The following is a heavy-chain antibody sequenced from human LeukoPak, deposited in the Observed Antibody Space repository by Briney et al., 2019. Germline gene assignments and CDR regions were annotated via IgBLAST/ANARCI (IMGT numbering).Heavy chain of an antibody. CDR1: GGSISSYY. Sequence: SETLSLTCTVSGGSISSYYWSWIRQPPGKGLEWIGYIYHSGSTNYNPSLKSRVTISVDTSKNQFSLKLSSVTAADTAVYYCARLYYDSSGYYYPAFDYWGQGTLVTVSS. CDR3: ARLYYDSSGYYYPAFDY. V-gene: IGHV4-59*08. D-gene: IGHD3-22*01. CDR2: IYHSGST. J-gene: IGHJ4*02.